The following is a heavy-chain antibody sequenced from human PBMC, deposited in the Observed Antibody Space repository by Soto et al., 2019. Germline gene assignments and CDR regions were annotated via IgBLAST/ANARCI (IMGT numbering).Heavy chain of an antibody. Sequence: ASVKVSCKASGYTFTSYCISWVRQAPGQGLEWMGWISAYNGNTNYAQKLQGRVTMTTDTSTSTAYMELRSLRSDDTAVYYCARDPSIVATTGTYYYYYGMDGWGQGTTVTVSS. CDR3: ARDPSIVATTGTYYYYYGMDG. J-gene: IGHJ6*02. CDR2: ISAYNGNT. CDR1: GYTFTSYC. V-gene: IGHV1-18*01. D-gene: IGHD5-12*01.